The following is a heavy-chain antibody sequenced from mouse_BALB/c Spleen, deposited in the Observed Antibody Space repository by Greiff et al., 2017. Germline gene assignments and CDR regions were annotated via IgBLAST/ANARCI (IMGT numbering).Heavy chain of an antibody. D-gene: IGHD2-4*01. CDR2: IYPGDGDT. V-gene: IGHV1-87*01. Sequence: QVQLQQSGAELARPGASVKLSCKASGYTFTSYWMQWVKQRPGQGLEWIGAIYPGDGDTRYTQKFKGKATLTADKSSSTAYMQLSSLASEDSAVYYCAREDYEGTSFAYWGQGTLVTVSA. J-gene: IGHJ3*01. CDR1: GYTFTSYW. CDR3: AREDYEGTSFAY.